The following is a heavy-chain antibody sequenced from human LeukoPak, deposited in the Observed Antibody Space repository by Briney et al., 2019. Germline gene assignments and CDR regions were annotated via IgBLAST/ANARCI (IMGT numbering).Heavy chain of an antibody. Sequence: PGGSLRRSCAASGFTFSSYSMNWVRQAPGKGLEWVSYISSSSSTIYYADSVKGRFTISRDNAKNSLYLQMNSLRAEDTAVYYCARDPGYGDYVRLWYFDLWGRGTLVTVSS. J-gene: IGHJ2*01. D-gene: IGHD4-17*01. CDR3: ARDPGYGDYVRLWYFDL. CDR2: ISSSSSTI. V-gene: IGHV3-48*04. CDR1: GFTFSSYS.